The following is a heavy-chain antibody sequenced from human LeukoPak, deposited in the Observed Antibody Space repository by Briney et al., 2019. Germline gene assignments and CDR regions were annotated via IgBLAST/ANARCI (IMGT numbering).Heavy chain of an antibody. CDR2: VSPSDDTM. CDR1: GFTFSDWY. Sequence: GGSLRLSCAASGFTFSDWYMSWISQTPAKGLEWVSYVSPSDDTMYYADSVRGRFTISRDNAKRSLYLQMNNLRAEDTAVYYCARGHFGLDNWGQGTLVTVSS. CDR3: ARGHFGLDN. V-gene: IGHV3-11*01. J-gene: IGHJ4*02. D-gene: IGHD3-3*01.